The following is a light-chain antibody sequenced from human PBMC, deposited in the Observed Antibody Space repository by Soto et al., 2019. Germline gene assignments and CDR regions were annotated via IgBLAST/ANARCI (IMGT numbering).Light chain of an antibody. J-gene: IGLJ2*01. CDR2: EVR. Sequence: QSVLTQPGSVSGSPGQSITISCSGTSRDVGAYNLVSWYQQRPGKAPKLLIYEVRNRPSGLSYRFSGSKSGNTASLTISSLLPEVEADYFCSSFSSRNTLVFGGGTKVTVL. V-gene: IGLV2-14*01. CDR1: SRDVGAYNL. CDR3: SSFSSRNTLV.